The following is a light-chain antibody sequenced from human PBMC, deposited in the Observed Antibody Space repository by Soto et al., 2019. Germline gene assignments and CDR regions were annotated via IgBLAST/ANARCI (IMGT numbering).Light chain of an antibody. CDR2: DAS. CDR1: QTIINNY. Sequence: EIVLTQAPGTLSLSPGERATLSCRASQTIINNYLAWYQQKPGQAPRLLIHDASSRATGIPDRFSGSGSGTDFTLSISRLEPEQSAVYSCQQCATSPLTFGQHTKVEI. V-gene: IGKV3-20*01. J-gene: IGKJ1*01. CDR3: QQCATSPLT.